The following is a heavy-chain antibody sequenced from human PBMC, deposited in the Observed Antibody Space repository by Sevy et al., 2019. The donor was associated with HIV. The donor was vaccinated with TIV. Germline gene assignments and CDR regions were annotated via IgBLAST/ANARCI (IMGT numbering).Heavy chain of an antibody. Sequence: GGSLRLSCAASGFTFSSYDMHWVRQAPGKGLEWVADIWYDGSNKYYADSVKGRFTISRDNSKNTLYLQMNSLRAEDTAAYYCARALEVGYYDSSGSQVPGYWGQGTLVTVSS. CDR2: IWYDGSNK. V-gene: IGHV3-33*01. CDR1: GFTFSSYD. D-gene: IGHD3-22*01. J-gene: IGHJ4*02. CDR3: ARALEVGYYDSSGSQVPGY.